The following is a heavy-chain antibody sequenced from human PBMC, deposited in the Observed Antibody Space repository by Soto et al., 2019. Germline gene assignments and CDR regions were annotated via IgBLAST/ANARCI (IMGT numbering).Heavy chain of an antibody. CDR1: GGSISSSNYY. J-gene: IGHJ6*03. CDR2: VYYSGNT. Sequence: QLQLQESGPGLEKPSETLSLTCTISGGSISSSNYYWGWIRQPPGKGLEWNGSVYYSGNTYYNPSLMSRVTMSVDTSKNHCSLKLSSVTAADTAVYYGAIHSRSYYYMDVWVKGTTVTVSS. CDR3: AIHSRSYYYMDV. V-gene: IGHV4-39*01.